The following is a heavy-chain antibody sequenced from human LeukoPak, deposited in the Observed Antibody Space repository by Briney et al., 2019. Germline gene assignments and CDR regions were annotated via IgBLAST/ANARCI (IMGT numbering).Heavy chain of an antibody. V-gene: IGHV1-69*06. CDR3: ARDSQGSAWPYYYYGMDV. Sequence: GASVKVFCKASGGTFSSYAISWVRQAPGQGLEWMGGIIPIFGTANYAQKFQGRVTITADKSTSTAYMELSSLRSEDTAVYYCARDSQGSAWPYYYYGMDVWGKGTTVTVSS. CDR2: IIPIFGTA. J-gene: IGHJ6*04. D-gene: IGHD2-15*01. CDR1: GGTFSSYA.